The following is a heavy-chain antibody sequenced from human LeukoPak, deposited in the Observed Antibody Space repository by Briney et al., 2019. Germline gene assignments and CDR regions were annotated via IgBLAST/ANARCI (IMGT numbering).Heavy chain of an antibody. Sequence: GGSLRLSCAASGFTFSSYAMSWVRQAPGKGLEWVSAISGSGGSTYYADSVKGRSTISRDNSKNTLYLQMNSLRAEDTAVYYCAKDDYGDYSTFDYWGQGTLVTVSS. CDR3: AKDDYGDYSTFDY. CDR2: ISGSGGST. D-gene: IGHD4-17*01. CDR1: GFTFSSYA. V-gene: IGHV3-23*01. J-gene: IGHJ4*02.